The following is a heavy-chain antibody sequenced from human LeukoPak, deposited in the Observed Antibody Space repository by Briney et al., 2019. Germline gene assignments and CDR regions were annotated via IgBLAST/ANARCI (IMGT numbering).Heavy chain of an antibody. J-gene: IGHJ4*02. Sequence: GGSLRLSCAASAFTFSDYSMNWVRQAPGKGLEWISYISGRSSTIYYADSVRGRFTISRDNAKNSMYLQMNSLRAEDTAVYYCARDRFTSGSYFFDYWGQGTLVTVSS. CDR3: ARDRFTSGSYFFDY. V-gene: IGHV3-48*01. CDR1: AFTFSDYS. D-gene: IGHD1-26*01. CDR2: ISGRSSTI.